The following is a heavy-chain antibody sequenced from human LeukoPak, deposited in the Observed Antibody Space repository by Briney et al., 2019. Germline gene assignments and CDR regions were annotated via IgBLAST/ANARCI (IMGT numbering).Heavy chain of an antibody. CDR1: GYTFTGYY. V-gene: IGHV1-2*06. J-gene: IGHJ6*03. CDR2: INPNSGGT. D-gene: IGHD3-10*01. CDR3: ARETMVRGVIYYYYYMDV. Sequence: ASVKVSCKASGYTFTGYYIHWVRQAPGQGLEWMGRINPNSGGTNYAQKFQGRVTMTRDTSISTAYMELSRLRSDDTAVYYCARETMVRGVIYYYYYMDVWGKGTTVTVSS.